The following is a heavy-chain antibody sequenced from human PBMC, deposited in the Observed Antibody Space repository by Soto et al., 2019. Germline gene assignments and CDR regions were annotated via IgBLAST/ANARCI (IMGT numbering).Heavy chain of an antibody. J-gene: IGHJ5*02. D-gene: IGHD4-4*01. CDR3: ATTFDYNGYFDP. CDR1: GYSLTTYW. V-gene: IGHV5-51*01. Sequence: PGESLKISCKTSGYSLTTYWFAWVRQMPGKGLEWMGIIYLGDSDTIYSPSAQGHFTISADKSIKTAYLQWSSLKASDTAIYYCATTFDYNGYFDPWGQGTQVTVSS. CDR2: IYLGDSDT.